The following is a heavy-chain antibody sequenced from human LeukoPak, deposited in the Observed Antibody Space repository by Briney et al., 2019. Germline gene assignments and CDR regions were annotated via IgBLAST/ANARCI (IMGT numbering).Heavy chain of an antibody. V-gene: IGHV1-69*04. J-gene: IGHJ5*02. D-gene: IGHD1-26*01. CDR2: IIPIFGIA. CDR1: GGTFSSYA. Sequence: GSSVKVSCKASGGTFSSYAISWVRQAPGQGLEWMGRIIPIFGIANYAQKFQGRVTITADKSTSTAYMELSSLRSEDTRVYYCAHFNSGSGGWFDPWGQGTLVTVSS. CDR3: AHFNSGSGGWFDP.